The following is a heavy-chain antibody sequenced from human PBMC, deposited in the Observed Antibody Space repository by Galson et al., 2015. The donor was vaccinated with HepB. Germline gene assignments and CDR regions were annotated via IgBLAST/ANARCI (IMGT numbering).Heavy chain of an antibody. D-gene: IGHD5-18*01. V-gene: IGHV3-23*01. CDR2: ISGSGGST. CDR1: GFTFSRYA. Sequence: SLRLSCAASGFTFSRYAMSWVRQAPGKGLEWVSTISGSGGSTYYADSVKGRFTISRDNSKNTLYLQMNSLRAEDTAVYYCAKGGRGYSYGYTDYWGQGTLVTVSS. CDR3: AKGGRGYSYGYTDY. J-gene: IGHJ4*02.